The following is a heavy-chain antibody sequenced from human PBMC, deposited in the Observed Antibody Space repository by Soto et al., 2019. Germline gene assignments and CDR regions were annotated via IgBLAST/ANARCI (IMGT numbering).Heavy chain of an antibody. V-gene: IGHV1-8*01. CDR1: GYTFTSYD. CDR3: AREYQLLYLYYYYGMDV. D-gene: IGHD2-2*02. J-gene: IGHJ6*02. CDR2: MNPNSGNT. Sequence: QVQLVQSGAEVKKPGASVKVSCKASGYTFTSYDINWVRQATGQGLEWMGWMNPNSGNTGYAQKFQGRVTMTRNTAISTAYMELSSLRSEDTAVYYCAREYQLLYLYYYYGMDVWGQGTTVTVSS.